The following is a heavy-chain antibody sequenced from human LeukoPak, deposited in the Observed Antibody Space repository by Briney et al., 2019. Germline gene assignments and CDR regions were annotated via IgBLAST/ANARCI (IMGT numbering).Heavy chain of an antibody. CDR3: ARDSTRIAAAGTPALS. D-gene: IGHD6-13*01. Sequence: ASVKVSCKASGYTFTGYYMHWVRQAPGQGLEWMGWINPNSGGTNYAQKFQGRVTMTRDTSISTAYMELSRLRSDDTAVDYCARDSTRIAAAGTPALSWGQGTLVTVSS. J-gene: IGHJ5*02. V-gene: IGHV1-2*02. CDR1: GYTFTGYY. CDR2: INPNSGGT.